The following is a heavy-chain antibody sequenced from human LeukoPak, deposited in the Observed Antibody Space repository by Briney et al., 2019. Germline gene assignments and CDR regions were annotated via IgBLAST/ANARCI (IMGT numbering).Heavy chain of an antibody. CDR2: ISGSGGST. CDR1: GFTFSSYA. J-gene: IGHJ3*02. D-gene: IGHD6-19*01. CDR3: AKDQAVAAEYDAFDI. Sequence: GGSLRLSCAASGFTFSSYAMSWVRQAPGKGLERVSAISGSGGSTYYADSVRGRFTISRDNSKNTLYLQMNSLRAEDTAVYYCAKDQAVAAEYDAFDIWGQGTMVTVSS. V-gene: IGHV3-23*01.